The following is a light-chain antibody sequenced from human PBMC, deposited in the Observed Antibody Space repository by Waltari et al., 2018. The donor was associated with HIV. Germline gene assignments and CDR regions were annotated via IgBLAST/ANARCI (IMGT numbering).Light chain of an antibody. CDR2: RKD. V-gene: IGLV3-19*01. Sequence: SSELTQDPAVSVALGQTVRITCQGDSLRRYYARWYQQKPGQAPKLVIFRKDSRPSGIPDRFSASSSRNSATLTITGAQAEDEADYYCYTRDASGSHGVFGPGTKVTIL. CDR3: YTRDASGSHGV. J-gene: IGLJ1*01. CDR1: SLRRYY.